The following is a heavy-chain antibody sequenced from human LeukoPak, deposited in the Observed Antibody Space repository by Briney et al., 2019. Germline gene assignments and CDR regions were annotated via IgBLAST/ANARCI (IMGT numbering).Heavy chain of an antibody. CDR3: ARHESGSSDPYNWFDP. Sequence: PSETLSLTCTVSGGSISSSYYYWGWIRQPPGKGLEWIGSIYNSGSTHYNPSLKSRVTISVDTSKNQFSLKLSSVTAADTAVYYCARHESGSSDPYNWFDPWGQGTLVTVSS. J-gene: IGHJ5*02. CDR1: GGSISSSYYY. V-gene: IGHV4-39*01. D-gene: IGHD6-6*01. CDR2: IYNSGST.